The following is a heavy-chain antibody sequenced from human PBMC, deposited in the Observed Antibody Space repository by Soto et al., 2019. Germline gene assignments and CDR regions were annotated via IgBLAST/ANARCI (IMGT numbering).Heavy chain of an antibody. D-gene: IGHD6-13*01. CDR3: ARGIAAAGGQIGGPPLDY. CDR1: GGSISSGGYY. V-gene: IGHV4-31*03. J-gene: IGHJ4*02. Sequence: SETLSLTCTVSGGSISSGGYYWSWIRQHPGKGLEWIGYIYYSGSTYYNPSLKSRVTISVDTSKNQFSLKLSSVTAADTAVYYCARGIAAAGGQIGGPPLDYWGQGTLVTVSS. CDR2: IYYSGST.